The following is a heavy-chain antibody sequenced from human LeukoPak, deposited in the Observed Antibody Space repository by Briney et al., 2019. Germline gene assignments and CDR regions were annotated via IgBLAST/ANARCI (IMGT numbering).Heavy chain of an antibody. J-gene: IGHJ4*02. CDR2: ISYDGNNK. CDR3: ARDEARYYDSGGYPHY. CDR1: GFTFTNYA. Sequence: GGSLRLSCAASGFTFTNYAMHWVRQAPGKGLEWVAIISYDGNNKYYADSVKGRFTISRDNSKNTLYLQMNSLRAEDTAVYYCARDEARYYDSGGYPHYCGQGTLVTVSS. D-gene: IGHD3-22*01. V-gene: IGHV3-30-3*01.